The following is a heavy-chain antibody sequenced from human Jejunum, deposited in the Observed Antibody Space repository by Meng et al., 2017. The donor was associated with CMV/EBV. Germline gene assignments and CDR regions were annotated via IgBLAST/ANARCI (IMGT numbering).Heavy chain of an antibody. CDR1: GFIFSDYA. V-gene: IGHV3-66*01. CDR3: ARDQGAVEAAREYYFDY. Sequence: EVQLLESGGGLVQPGGSLRLSXAASGFIFSDYAMSWVRQAPGKGLECVSLIYSRGDTYYADSVKGRFTISRDNSKNMVYLQMNSLRAEDTAVYYCARDQGAVEAAREYYFDYWGQGTLVTVSS. CDR2: IYSRGDT. D-gene: IGHD2-15*01. J-gene: IGHJ4*02.